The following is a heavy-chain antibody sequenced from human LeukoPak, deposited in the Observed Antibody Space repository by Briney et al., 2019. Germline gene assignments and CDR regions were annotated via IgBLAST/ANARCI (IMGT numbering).Heavy chain of an antibody. V-gene: IGHV1-2*06. Sequence: ASVKVSCKASGYTFTGYYMHWVRQAPGQGLEWMGLINPNSGGTNYAQKFQGRVTMTRDTSISTAYMELSRLRSDDTAVYHCVRDRYDSSGYYYGGMYYWGQGTLVTVSS. CDR2: INPNSGGT. CDR3: VRDRYDSSGYYYGGMYY. CDR1: GYTFTGYY. D-gene: IGHD3-22*01. J-gene: IGHJ4*02.